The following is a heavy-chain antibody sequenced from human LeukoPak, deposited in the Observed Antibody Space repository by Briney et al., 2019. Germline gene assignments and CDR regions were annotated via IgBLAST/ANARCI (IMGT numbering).Heavy chain of an antibody. Sequence: GGSMRLSCAAAEFYFSSHARTWVRQAPGAGLEWVSAISISGSKTYYADSVKGRFTISRDNSKNTLYLQMNSLRAEDTAVYYCANEIRPNDYWGQGTQVTVSS. V-gene: IGHV3-23*01. CDR3: ANEIRPNDY. D-gene: IGHD4-17*01. CDR2: ISISGSKT. J-gene: IGHJ4*02. CDR1: EFYFSSHA.